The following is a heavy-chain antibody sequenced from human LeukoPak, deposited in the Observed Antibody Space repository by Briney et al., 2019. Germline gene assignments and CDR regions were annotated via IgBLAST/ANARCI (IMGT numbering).Heavy chain of an antibody. CDR1: GYTFTSYY. CDR2: INPSGGST. D-gene: IGHD3-22*01. V-gene: IGHV1-46*01. J-gene: IGHJ6*02. Sequence: KPGASVKVSCKASGYTFTSYYMHWVRQAPGQGLEWMRIINPSGGSTSYAQKFQGRVTMTKDTSTSTVYMALSSLRSEDTAVYYCARDRGYDSSGLDVWGQGTTVTVSS. CDR3: ARDRGYDSSGLDV.